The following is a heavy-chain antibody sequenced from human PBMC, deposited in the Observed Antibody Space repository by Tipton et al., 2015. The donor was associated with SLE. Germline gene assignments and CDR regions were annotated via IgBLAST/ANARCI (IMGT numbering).Heavy chain of an antibody. CDR2: INHSGST. V-gene: IGHV4-34*01. CDR3: ARGLNYYDSSGYYPFYYMDV. CDR1: GGSFSGYY. D-gene: IGHD3-22*01. J-gene: IGHJ6*03. Sequence: TLSLTCAVYGGSFSGYYWNWIRQPPGKGLEWIGEINHSGSTNYNPSLKSRVTISLDTSKNQFSLRLSSVTAADTAVYYCARGLNYYDSSGYYPFYYMDVWGKGTTVTVSS.